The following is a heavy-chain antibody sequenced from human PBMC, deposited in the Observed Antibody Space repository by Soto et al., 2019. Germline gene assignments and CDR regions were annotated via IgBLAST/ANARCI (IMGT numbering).Heavy chain of an antibody. J-gene: IGHJ4*02. CDR3: CLGVTPGEPFDY. CDR2: IIPIFGTA. CDR1: GGTFSSYA. V-gene: IGHV1-69*13. Sequence: GASVKVSCKASGGTFSSYAISWVRQAPGQGLEWMGGIIPIFGTANYAQKFQGRVTITADESTSTAYMELSSLRSEDTAVYYCCLGVTPGEPFDYWGQGTLVTVSS. D-gene: IGHD3-16*01.